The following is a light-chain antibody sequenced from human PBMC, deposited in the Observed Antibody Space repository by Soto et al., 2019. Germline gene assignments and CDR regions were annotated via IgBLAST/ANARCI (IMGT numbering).Light chain of an antibody. CDR2: STS. CDR3: QQYGSSPPT. CDR1: QSVSSSY. V-gene: IGKV3-20*01. Sequence: DIVLTQSPGTQSLSPGERATLSCRASQSVSSSYLAWYQQKTGQAPRLLIYSTSSRATGIPDRFSGSGSGTDFTLIISRLEPEDFAVYYCQQYGSSPPTFGQGTKVDIK. J-gene: IGKJ1*01.